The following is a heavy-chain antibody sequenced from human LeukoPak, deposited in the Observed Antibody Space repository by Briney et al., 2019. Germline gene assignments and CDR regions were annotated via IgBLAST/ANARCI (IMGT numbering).Heavy chain of an antibody. D-gene: IGHD1-20*01. Sequence: TSETLSLTCAVSGGSISSSNWWSWVRQPPGKGLEWIGEIYHSGSTNYNPSLKSRVTISVDKSKNQFSLKLSSVTAADTAVYYCARKNGYNWNFFDYWGQGTLVTVSS. V-gene: IGHV4-4*02. J-gene: IGHJ4*02. CDR1: GGSISSSNW. CDR2: IYHSGST. CDR3: ARKNGYNWNFFDY.